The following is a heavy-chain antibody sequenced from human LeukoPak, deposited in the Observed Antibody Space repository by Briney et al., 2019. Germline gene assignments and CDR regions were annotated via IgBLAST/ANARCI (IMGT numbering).Heavy chain of an antibody. V-gene: IGHV1-69*13. Sequence: SVKVSCKASGGTFSSYAISWVRQAPGQGLEWMGGIIPIFGTANYAQKFQGRVTITADESTSTAYMELRSLRSEDTAVYYCARDAVLLGPIGYFDYWGQGTLVTVSS. J-gene: IGHJ4*02. D-gene: IGHD2-8*01. CDR3: ARDAVLLGPIGYFDY. CDR2: IIPIFGTA. CDR1: GGTFSSYA.